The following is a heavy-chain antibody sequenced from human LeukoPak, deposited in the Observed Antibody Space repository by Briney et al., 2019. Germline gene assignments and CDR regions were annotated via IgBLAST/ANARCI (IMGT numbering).Heavy chain of an antibody. J-gene: IGHJ4*02. CDR3: AKVPSGYSSSRFDY. CDR2: ISGSGSST. CDR1: GFVFTNYA. Sequence: GGSLRLSCAASGFVFTNYAMAWVRQAPGKGLEWVSSISGSGSSTYYTDSVKGRFTISRDTSKNTLYLQMNSLRAEDTAVYYCAKVPSGYSSSRFDYWGQGTLVTVSS. V-gene: IGHV3-23*01. D-gene: IGHD5-18*01.